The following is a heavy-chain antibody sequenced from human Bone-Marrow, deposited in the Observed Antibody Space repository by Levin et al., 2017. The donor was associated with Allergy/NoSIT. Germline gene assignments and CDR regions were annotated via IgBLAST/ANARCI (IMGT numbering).Heavy chain of an antibody. CDR1: GGIFRTYP. Sequence: ASVKVSCKASGGIFRTYPINWVRQAPGHGLEWMGMIIPMFGTIKYAQKFQGRVTITADESTSTAYMELSGLRSEDTAVYYCTREYGGHYFDPWGQGTLVTVSS. CDR2: IIPMFGTI. D-gene: IGHD4/OR15-4a*01. J-gene: IGHJ5*02. CDR3: TREYGGHYFDP. V-gene: IGHV1-69*13.